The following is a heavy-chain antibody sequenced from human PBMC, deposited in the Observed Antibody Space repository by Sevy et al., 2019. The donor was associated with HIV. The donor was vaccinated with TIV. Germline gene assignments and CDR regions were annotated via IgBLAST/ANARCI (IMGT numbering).Heavy chain of an antibody. CDR2: RSGSGGST. CDR3: AKGAYYYDSSGYRKFDY. CDR1: GFTFSSYA. V-gene: IGHV3-23*01. J-gene: IGHJ4*02. Sequence: GGSLRLPCAASGFTFSSYAMSWVRRAPGKGLEWVSGRSGSGGSTDYADSVKGRFTISRDNSKNTLYLQMNSLRAEDTAVYYCAKGAYYYDSSGYRKFDYWGQGTLVTVSS. D-gene: IGHD3-22*01.